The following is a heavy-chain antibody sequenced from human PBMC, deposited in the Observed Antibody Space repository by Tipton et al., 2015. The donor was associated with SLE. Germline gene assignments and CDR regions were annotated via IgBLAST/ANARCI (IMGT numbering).Heavy chain of an antibody. J-gene: IGHJ3*02. CDR1: GGSFSGYY. CDR3: ARGVWFGELRGRAFDI. Sequence: TLSLTYAVYGGSFSGYYWSWIRQPPGKGLEWIGYIYYSGSTYYNPSLKSRVTISVDTSKNQFSLKLSSVTAADTAVYYCARGVWFGELRGRAFDIWGQGTMVTVSS. D-gene: IGHD3-10*01. V-gene: IGHV4-34*09. CDR2: IYYSGST.